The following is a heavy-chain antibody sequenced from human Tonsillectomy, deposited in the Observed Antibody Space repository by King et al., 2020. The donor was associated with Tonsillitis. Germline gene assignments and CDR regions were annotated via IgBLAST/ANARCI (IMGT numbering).Heavy chain of an antibody. V-gene: IGHV3-9*01. CDR2: INWNSGSI. CDR1: GFIFDDYA. J-gene: IGHJ4*02. CDR3: AKSSGFWSGSFDY. D-gene: IGHD3-3*01. Sequence: VQLVESGGGLVQPGRSLRLSCAASGFIFDDYAMHWARQAPGKGLEWVSGINWNSGSISYADSVKGRFTISRDNAKNSLYLQMNSLRAEDTALYYCAKSSGFWSGSFDYWGQGTLVTVSS.